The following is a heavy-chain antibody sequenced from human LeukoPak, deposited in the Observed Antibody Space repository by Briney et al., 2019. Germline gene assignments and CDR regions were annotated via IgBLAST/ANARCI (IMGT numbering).Heavy chain of an antibody. J-gene: IGHJ4*02. CDR3: ARHSGFGNSWYEDY. D-gene: IGHD6-13*01. CDR2: IYYSGST. Sequence: NTSETLSLTCTVSGGSISGYYWSWIRQPPAKGLEWIGYIYYSGSTNYNPSLKSRVTISVDTSKNQFSLKLSSVTAADTAVYYCARHSGFGNSWYEDYWGQGSLVTVSS. V-gene: IGHV4-59*08. CDR1: GGSISGYY.